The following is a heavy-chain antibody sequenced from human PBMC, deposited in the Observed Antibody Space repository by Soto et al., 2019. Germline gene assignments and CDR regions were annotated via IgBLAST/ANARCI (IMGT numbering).Heavy chain of an antibody. CDR1: GFTFSSYG. CDR2: ISYDGSNK. V-gene: IGHV3-30*18. D-gene: IGHD3-22*01. J-gene: IGHJ6*02. CDR3: AKVVVIRHYYYYGMDV. Sequence: QVQLVESGGGLVQPGRSLRLSCAASGFTFSSYGMHWVRQAPGKGLEWVAVISYDGSNKYYADSVKGRFTMSRDNSKNTLDLQMNSLRADDTAVYYCAKVVVIRHYYYYGMDVWGQGTTVTVSS.